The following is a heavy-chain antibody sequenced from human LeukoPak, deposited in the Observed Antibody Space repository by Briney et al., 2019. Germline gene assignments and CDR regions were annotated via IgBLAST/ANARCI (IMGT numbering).Heavy chain of an antibody. CDR1: GFTFDDYG. Sequence: GGSLRLSCAASGFTFDDYGMSWVRQAPGKGLEWVSGINWNGGSTGYADSVKGGFTISRDNAKNSLYLQMNSLRAEDTALYYCARREYYYDSSGRGSNDAFDIWGQGTMVTVSS. V-gene: IGHV3-20*04. CDR3: ARREYYYDSSGRGSNDAFDI. CDR2: INWNGGST. J-gene: IGHJ3*02. D-gene: IGHD3-22*01.